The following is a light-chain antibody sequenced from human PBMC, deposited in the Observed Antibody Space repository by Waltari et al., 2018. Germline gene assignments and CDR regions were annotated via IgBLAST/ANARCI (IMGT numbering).Light chain of an antibody. V-gene: IGKV4-1*01. CDR1: QSVFYSSNNKNY. Sequence: IVMTQSPDSLAVSLGERATINCKSSQSVFYSSNNKNYLAWYQQKPGQPPKMLIYWASTREAGVPDRFSGSGSGTDFTLTISSLQAEDVAVYYCQQYYDSPSFGQGTKLEIK. CDR3: QQYYDSPS. J-gene: IGKJ2*01. CDR2: WAS.